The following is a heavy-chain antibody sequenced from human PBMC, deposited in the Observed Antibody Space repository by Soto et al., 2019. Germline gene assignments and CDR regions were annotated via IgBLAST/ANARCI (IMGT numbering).Heavy chain of an antibody. J-gene: IGHJ3*02. CDR3: ARGHYGGKVDAFDI. D-gene: IGHD2-15*01. CDR2: IYHSGST. CDR1: GGSISSGTYS. V-gene: IGHV4-30-2*01. Sequence: QLQLQVSGSGLVKPSQTLSLTCAVSGGSISSGTYSWSWVRQPPGKGLEWIGYIYHSGSTFYNSSLKSRVTISVDRSKNQFSLKLSSVTAEDTAVYYCARGHYGGKVDAFDIWGQGTMVTVSS.